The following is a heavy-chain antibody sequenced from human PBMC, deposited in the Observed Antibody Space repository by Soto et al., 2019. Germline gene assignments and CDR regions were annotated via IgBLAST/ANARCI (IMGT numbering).Heavy chain of an antibody. J-gene: IGHJ4*02. CDR3: AKGSSERYIVWPLDF. V-gene: IGHV3-23*01. D-gene: IGHD3-10*01. CDR2: ISGDSGTT. CDR1: GFTVPTYA. Sequence: LRLSFAASGFTVPTYAMSWVRQTPGKGLEWVSVISGDSGTTYYADSVEGRFTVSRDNSKNTLHLQMNSLRAEDTAVYYCAKGSSERYIVWPLDFWGQGSLVTVSS.